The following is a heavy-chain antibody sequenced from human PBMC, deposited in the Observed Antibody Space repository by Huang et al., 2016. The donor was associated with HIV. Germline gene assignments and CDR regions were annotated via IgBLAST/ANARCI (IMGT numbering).Heavy chain of an antibody. CDR1: GFSFSSAW. CDR2: SKSKTERGTT. Sequence: EVQLVESGGGLVKPGGSLRLSCELCGFSFSSAWMNWVRQAPGKVLEWVGRSKSKTERGTTDYAAPVKGRFTISRDDSKNTLYLQMNSLKTEDTGVYYCTTGTRDYLNAFDIWGQGTKVTVSS. D-gene: IGHD1-7*01. J-gene: IGHJ3*02. V-gene: IGHV3-15*07. CDR3: TTGTRDYLNAFDI.